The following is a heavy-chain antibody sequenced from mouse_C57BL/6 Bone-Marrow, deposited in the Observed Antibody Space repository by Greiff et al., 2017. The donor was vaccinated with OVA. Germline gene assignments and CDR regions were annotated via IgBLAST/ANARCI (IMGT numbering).Heavy chain of an antibody. Sequence: EVQLQQSGAELVRPGASVKLSCTASGFNIKDDYMHWVKQRPEQGLEWIGWIDPENGDTEYASKFQGKATITADTSSNTAYLQLSSLTSEDTAVYYCTVSSGYHYYAMDYWGQGTSVTVSS. J-gene: IGHJ4*01. CDR1: GFNIKDDY. V-gene: IGHV14-4*01. CDR2: IDPENGDT. CDR3: TVSSGYHYYAMDY. D-gene: IGHD3-2*02.